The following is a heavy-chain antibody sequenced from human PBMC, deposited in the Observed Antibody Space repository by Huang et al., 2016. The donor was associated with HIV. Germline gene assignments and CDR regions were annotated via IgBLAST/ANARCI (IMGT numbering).Heavy chain of an antibody. CDR3: ARKVHFLGSGVIFT. D-gene: IGHD3-10*01. V-gene: IGHV4-34*02. J-gene: IGHJ4*02. CDR1: GGSFSAYY. CDR2: INHSGNT. Sequence: QVHLQQWGTGLLKPSETLSLTCAVYGGSFSAYYWTWIRQPPGKGLEWIGEINHSGNTNDNPSLRSRVTISVDTSKNQFSLNMTSVTAADTALYYCARKVHFLGSGVIFTWGQGTLVTVSS.